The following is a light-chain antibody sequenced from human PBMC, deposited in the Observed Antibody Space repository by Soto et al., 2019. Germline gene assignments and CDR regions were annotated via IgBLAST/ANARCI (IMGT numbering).Light chain of an antibody. CDR1: NIGRKC. Sequence: SYELTQPPSVSVAPGETARITCGGNNIGRKCVRWYHQKPGQAPVLVIYYDSDRPSGIPERFSGSNSGNTATLTITRVEAGDEADYYCQVSERNRDHSVFGGGTKLTVL. CDR2: YDS. CDR3: QVSERNRDHSV. V-gene: IGLV3-21*01. J-gene: IGLJ2*01.